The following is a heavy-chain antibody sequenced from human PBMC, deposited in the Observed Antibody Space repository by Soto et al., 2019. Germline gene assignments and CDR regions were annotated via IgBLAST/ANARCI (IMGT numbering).Heavy chain of an antibody. CDR3: ARSQGSSTSLEIYYYYCYGMDV. D-gene: IGHD2-2*01. V-gene: IGHV1-69*01. CDR1: GGTFSSYA. Sequence: QVQLVQSGAEVKKPGSSVKVSCKASGGTFSSYAISWVRQAPGQGLEWMGGIIPISGTANYAQNFQGRVTTTADETTSTPYMELSSLRSEDTAVYYGARSQGSSTSLEIYYYYCYGMDVWGQGTTVTVSS. CDR2: IIPISGTA. J-gene: IGHJ6*02.